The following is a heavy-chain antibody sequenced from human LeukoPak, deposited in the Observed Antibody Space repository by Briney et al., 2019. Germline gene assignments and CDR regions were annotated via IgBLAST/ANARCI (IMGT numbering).Heavy chain of an antibody. CDR1: GFTFSSCA. J-gene: IGHJ4*02. Sequence: GGSLRLSCAASGFTFSSCAMSWVRQAPGKGLEWVSGISASGGSTYCADSVKGRFTISRDNSKNTLYLQMNSLRAEDTAVYYCARSWGYNYALDYWGQGTLVTVSS. CDR2: ISASGGST. D-gene: IGHD5-18*01. V-gene: IGHV3-23*01. CDR3: ARSWGYNYALDY.